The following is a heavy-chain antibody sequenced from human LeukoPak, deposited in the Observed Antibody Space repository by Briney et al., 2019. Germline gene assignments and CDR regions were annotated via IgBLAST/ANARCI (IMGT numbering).Heavy chain of an antibody. CDR2: IYTSGST. J-gene: IGHJ5*02. CDR1: GGSISSSSYY. Sequence: PSETLSLTCTVSGGSISSSSYYWGWIRQPPGKGLEWIVRIYTSGSTNYNPSLKSRVTMSVDTSKNQFSLKLSSVTAADTAVYYCARDGTKYEWQGGWFDPWGQGTLVTVSS. D-gene: IGHD3-3*01. V-gene: IGHV4-39*07. CDR3: ARDGTKYEWQGGWFDP.